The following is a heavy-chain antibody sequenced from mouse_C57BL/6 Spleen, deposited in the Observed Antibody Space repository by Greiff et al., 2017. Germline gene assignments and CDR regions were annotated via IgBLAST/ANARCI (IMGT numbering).Heavy chain of an antibody. CDR3: ARRDDGDYYYFDY. CDR2: INPNNGGT. Sequence: VQLQESGPELVKPGASVKIPCKASGYTFTDYNMDWVKQSHGKSLEWIGDINPNNGGTIYNQKFKGKATLTVDKSSSTAYMELRSLTSEDTAIYYCARRDDGDYYYFDYWGQGTTLTVSS. J-gene: IGHJ2*01. V-gene: IGHV1-18*01. CDR1: GYTFTDYN. D-gene: IGHD2-3*01.